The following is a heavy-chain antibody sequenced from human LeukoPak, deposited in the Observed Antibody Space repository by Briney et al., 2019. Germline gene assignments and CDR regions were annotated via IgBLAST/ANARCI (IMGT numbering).Heavy chain of an antibody. Sequence: SGGSLRLSCAASGFTFDDYGMSWVRQAPGKGLEWVSGINWNGGSTGYADSVKGRFTMSRDNAKNSLYLQMNSLRAEDTALYYCARERKQLARGGWFDPWGQGTLVTVSS. CDR2: INWNGGST. CDR3: ARERKQLARGGWFDP. J-gene: IGHJ5*02. CDR1: GFTFDDYG. D-gene: IGHD6-6*01. V-gene: IGHV3-20*04.